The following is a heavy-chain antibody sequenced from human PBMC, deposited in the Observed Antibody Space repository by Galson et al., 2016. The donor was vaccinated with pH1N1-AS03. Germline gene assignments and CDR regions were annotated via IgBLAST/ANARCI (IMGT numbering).Heavy chain of an antibody. V-gene: IGHV1-18*01. J-gene: IGHJ6*02. Sequence: SVKVSCKASGYTFTSYGITWVRQAPGQGLEWMGWISAYNGNTKYAQKFPGRVTMTTDTSTSTAYMELRSLRSDDTAVYYCARGGAVRGLLNYFHYYGLDVWGQGTTVTVS. CDR3: ARGGAVRGLLNYFHYYGLDV. CDR1: GYTFTSYG. CDR2: ISAYNGNT. D-gene: IGHD3-10*01.